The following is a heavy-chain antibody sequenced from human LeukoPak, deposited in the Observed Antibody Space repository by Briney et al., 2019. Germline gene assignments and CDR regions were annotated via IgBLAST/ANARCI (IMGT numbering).Heavy chain of an antibody. CDR2: MNPNSDNT. D-gene: IGHD2-2*01. V-gene: IGHV1-8*03. CDR1: GYTFSTYD. J-gene: IGHJ4*02. Sequence: ASVRVSCKTSGYTFSTYDINWLRQAAGQGLEWMGWMNPNSDNTGFAQKLQGRAAITRDTFTATAYLELSGLTSEDTAVYYCSRAIPYQLLSDYWGQGTLVTVSS. CDR3: SRAIPYQLLSDY.